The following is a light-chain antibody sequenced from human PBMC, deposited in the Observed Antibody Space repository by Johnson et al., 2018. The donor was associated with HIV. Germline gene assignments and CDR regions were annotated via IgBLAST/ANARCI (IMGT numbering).Light chain of an antibody. CDR2: DNN. CDR1: SSNIGNNY. V-gene: IGLV1-51*01. CDR3: GTWDSSLRVGF. Sequence: QSVLTQPPSVSAAPGQKVTISCSGSSSNIGNNYVSWYQQLPGRAPKLLIYDNNKRPSGIPDRFSGSKSGTSATLGITGLQTRDEADYYCGTWDSSLRVGFFGTGSKVTVL. J-gene: IGLJ1*01.